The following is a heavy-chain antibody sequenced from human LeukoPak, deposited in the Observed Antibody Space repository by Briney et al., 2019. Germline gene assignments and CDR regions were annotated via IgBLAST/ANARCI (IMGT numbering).Heavy chain of an antibody. V-gene: IGHV4-34*01. CDR1: GGSFSGYY. Sequence: SETLSLTCAVYGGSFSGYYWSWIRQPPGKGLEWIGEINHSGSTNYNPSLKSRVTISVDTSKNQFSLKLSSVTAADTAVYYCARGDYYYYYYMDVWGKGTTVTVSS. CDR3: ARGDYYYYYYMDV. CDR2: INHSGST. J-gene: IGHJ6*03.